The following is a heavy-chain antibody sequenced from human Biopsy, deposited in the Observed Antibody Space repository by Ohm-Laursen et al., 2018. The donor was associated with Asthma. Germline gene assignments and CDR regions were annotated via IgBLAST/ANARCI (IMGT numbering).Heavy chain of an antibody. D-gene: IGHD6-19*01. Sequence: SPRLSCTAPGFTFSDYYMSWIRQAPGKGLEWISYINGKSNSIEYADSVKGRFTISRDNAKNSLYLQMNSLRAEDTAVYYCARDSYSSGLYDDFESWGQGTLVTVSS. CDR1: GFTFSDYY. J-gene: IGHJ4*02. V-gene: IGHV3-11*01. CDR2: INGKSNSI. CDR3: ARDSYSSGLYDDFES.